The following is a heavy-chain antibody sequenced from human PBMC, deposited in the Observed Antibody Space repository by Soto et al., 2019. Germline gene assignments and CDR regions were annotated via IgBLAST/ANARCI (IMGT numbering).Heavy chain of an antibody. J-gene: IGHJ6*02. CDR2: ILNDGSNR. CDR1: EFTFSNYG. V-gene: IGHV3-33*01. Sequence: QVQLVESGGGVVQPGRSLRLSCAASEFTFSNYGMHWVRQAPGKGLEWVAVILNDGSNRYYADSVKGRFTISRDNSKNTLYLQLNRLRAEDTAVYYCARDDEYSGNGMDVWGQGTTVPVS. CDR3: ARDDEYSGNGMDV. D-gene: IGHD3-10*01.